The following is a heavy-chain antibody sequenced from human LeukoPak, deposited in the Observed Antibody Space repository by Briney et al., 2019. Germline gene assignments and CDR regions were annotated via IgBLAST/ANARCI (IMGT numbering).Heavy chain of an antibody. CDR1: GGSISSGGYS. J-gene: IGHJ2*01. CDR2: IYHSGRT. D-gene: IGHD2-21*02. V-gene: IGHV4-30-2*01. Sequence: SETLSLTCAVSGGSISSGGYSWSWIRQPPGKGLEWIGYIYHSGRTYYNPSLKSRVSISVDRSKNQFSLKLSSVTAADTAVYYCARASLAYCGGDCYYYWYFDLWGRGTLVTVSS. CDR3: ARASLAYCGGDCYYYWYFDL.